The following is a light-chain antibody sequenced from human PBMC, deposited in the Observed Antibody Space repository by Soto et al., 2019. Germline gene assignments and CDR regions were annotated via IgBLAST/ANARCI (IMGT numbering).Light chain of an antibody. CDR3: QQYNSYPLT. V-gene: IGKV1-5*03. J-gene: IGKJ4*01. CDR2: KAT. CDR1: QSIGSW. Sequence: DIQMTQAPSTLSASVGDRVNITCRASQSIGSWLAWYQQKPGKAPKVLMYKATTVESGVPSRFGGSGSGTEFTLTISSLQPDDFATYYCQQYNSYPLTFGGGTKVEIK.